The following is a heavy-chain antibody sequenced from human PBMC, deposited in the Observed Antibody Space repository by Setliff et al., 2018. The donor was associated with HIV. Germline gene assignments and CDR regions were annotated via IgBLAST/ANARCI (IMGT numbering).Heavy chain of an antibody. CDR3: VRQGPLWFGEPPGV. D-gene: IGHD3-10*01. J-gene: IGHJ6*04. V-gene: IGHV4-39*01. Sequence: SETLSLTCTVSGGSISSGNYYWGWIRQPPEKGLEWIGSIYNSGYTHYNPSLKSRVTISVDTSKNQFSLELTSVTAADTAVYYCVRQGPLWFGEPPGVWGKGTTVTVSS. CDR1: GGSISSGNYY. CDR2: IYNSGYT.